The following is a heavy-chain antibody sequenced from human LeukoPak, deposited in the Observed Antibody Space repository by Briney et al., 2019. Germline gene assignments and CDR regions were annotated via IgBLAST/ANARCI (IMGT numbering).Heavy chain of an antibody. CDR2: IGTASDT. D-gene: IGHD1-1*01. V-gene: IGHV3-13*01. CDR3: ARGPPRGKYYYMDV. J-gene: IGHJ6*03. Sequence: AGGSLRLSCAASGFTFSSFDMHWVRQPTGQGLEWVSTIGTASDTYYPGSVEGRFTLSRDNAKNSLYLQMNSLTAGDTAVYHCARGPPRGKYYYMDVWGKGTTVTVSS. CDR1: GFTFSSFD.